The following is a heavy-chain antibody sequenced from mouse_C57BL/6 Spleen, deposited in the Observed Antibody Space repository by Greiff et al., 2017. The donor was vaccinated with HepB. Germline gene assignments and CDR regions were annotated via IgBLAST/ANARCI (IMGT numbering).Heavy chain of an antibody. CDR3: ARDRDYGNFHFDY. Sequence: EVQLVESEGGLVQPGSSMKLSCTASGFTFSDYYMAWVRQVPEKGLEWVANINYDGSSTYYLDSLKSRFIISRDNAKNILYLQMSSLKSEDTATYYCARDRDYGNFHFDYWGQGTTLTVSS. CDR2: INYDGSST. J-gene: IGHJ2*01. V-gene: IGHV5-16*01. D-gene: IGHD2-1*01. CDR1: GFTFSDYY.